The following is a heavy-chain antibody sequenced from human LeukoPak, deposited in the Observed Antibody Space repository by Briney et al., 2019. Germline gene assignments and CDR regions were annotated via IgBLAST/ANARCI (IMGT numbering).Heavy chain of an antibody. CDR2: TSDTGIT. J-gene: IGHJ6*02. Sequence: SGTLSLTCTVSGGSVTNFYWSWIRQPAGKGLEWIGRTSDTGITNYNPSLERRVTLSADMSKNQFFLKVTSVTAADTAVYYCARDSPTGGYNSRDSPYFYGLDVWGQGTTVTVSS. V-gene: IGHV4-4*07. D-gene: IGHD2-8*02. CDR1: GGSVTNFY. CDR3: ARDSPTGGYNSRDSPYFYGLDV.